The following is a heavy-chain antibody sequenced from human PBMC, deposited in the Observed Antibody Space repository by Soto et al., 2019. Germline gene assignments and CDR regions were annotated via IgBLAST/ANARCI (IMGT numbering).Heavy chain of an antibody. V-gene: IGHV4-39*01. J-gene: IGHJ4*02. CDR2: IDNNGVT. CDR1: GGSVYSNGHY. CDR3: GKILVGATGHTDADS. Sequence: ETLSLTCIVSGGSVYSNGHYWGWIRQPPGKGLEWIGSIDNNGVTNYNSSLKSRVTISRGTSKNQFSLRLTSVTAADTAVYYCGKILVGATGHTDADSWGPGTLVTVSS. D-gene: IGHD2-15*01.